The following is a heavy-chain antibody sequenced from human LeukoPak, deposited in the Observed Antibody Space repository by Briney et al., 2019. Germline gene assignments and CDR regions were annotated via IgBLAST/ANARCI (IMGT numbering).Heavy chain of an antibody. Sequence: ETLSLTCVVYGGSFSGYYWSWVRQSPGKGLEWVSGISGSGHSTYYADSVKGRFTISRDNSKNTLFLQMNSLRTENTAVYYCAKAQELGNYEFFLFDYWGQGTLVTVSS. J-gene: IGHJ4*02. CDR2: ISGSGHST. V-gene: IGHV3-23*01. CDR3: AKAQELGNYEFFLFDY. D-gene: IGHD7-27*01. CDR1: GGSFSGYY.